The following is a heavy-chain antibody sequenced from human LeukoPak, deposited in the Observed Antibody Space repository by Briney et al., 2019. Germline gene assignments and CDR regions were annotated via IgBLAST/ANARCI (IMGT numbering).Heavy chain of an antibody. CDR1: GFTVSSNY. CDR2: IYSGGST. Sequence: PGGSLRLSCAASGFTVSSNYMSWVRQAPGKGLEWVSVIYSGGSTYYAGSVKGRFTISRDNSKNTLYLQMNSLRAEDTAVYYCAISGGYWAWAHWGQGTLVTVSS. CDR3: AISGGYWAWAH. V-gene: IGHV3-53*01. J-gene: IGHJ4*02. D-gene: IGHD1-26*01.